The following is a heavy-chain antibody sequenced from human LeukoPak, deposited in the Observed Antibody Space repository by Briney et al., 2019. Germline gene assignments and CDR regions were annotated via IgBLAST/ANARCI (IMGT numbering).Heavy chain of an antibody. J-gene: IGHJ4*02. CDR1: GFTFSDYY. CDR3: ARGRSSGWSSLRY. D-gene: IGHD6-19*01. CDR2: ISSSGSTI. Sequence: GGSLRLSCAASGFTFSDYYMSWIRQAPGKGLDWVSYISSSGSTIYYADSVKGRFTISRDNAKNSLYLQMNSLRAEDTAVYYCARGRSSGWSSLRYWGQGTLVTVSS. V-gene: IGHV3-11*01.